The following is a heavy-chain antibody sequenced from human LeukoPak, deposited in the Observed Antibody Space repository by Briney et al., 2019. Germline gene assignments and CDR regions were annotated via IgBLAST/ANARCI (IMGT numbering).Heavy chain of an antibody. Sequence: ASVKVSCKASGYTFTSYGISWVRQAPGQGLEWMGWISAYNGNTNYAQKFQERVTITRDMSTSTAYMELSSLRSEDTAVYYCAADYDFWSALTWGQGTLVTVSS. D-gene: IGHD3-3*01. J-gene: IGHJ5*02. CDR3: AADYDFWSALT. V-gene: IGHV1-18*01. CDR2: ISAYNGNT. CDR1: GYTFTSYG.